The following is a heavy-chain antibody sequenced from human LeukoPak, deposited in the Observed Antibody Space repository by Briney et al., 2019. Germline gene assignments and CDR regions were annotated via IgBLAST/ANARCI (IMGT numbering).Heavy chain of an antibody. D-gene: IGHD3-3*01. CDR1: GFTFHDDG. V-gene: IGHV3-20*04. CDR2: INWNGDST. Sequence: GGSLRLSCAASGFTFHDDGMSWVSQAPGKGVEWVSGINWNGDSTDYADSLKGRFTISRDNAKNSLYLQMNSLTAEDTALYYCARARLLDFYYYYMDVWGKGTTVTVSS. J-gene: IGHJ6*03. CDR3: ARARLLDFYYYYMDV.